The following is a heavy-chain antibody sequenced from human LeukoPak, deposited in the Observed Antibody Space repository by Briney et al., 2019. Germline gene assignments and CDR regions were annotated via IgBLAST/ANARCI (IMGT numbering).Heavy chain of an antibody. D-gene: IGHD5-18*01. J-gene: IGHJ4*02. CDR1: GFTFSSYE. CDR2: ISSSGSTI. Sequence: PGGSLRLSCAASGFTFSSYEMHWVRQAPGKGLEWVSYISSSGSTIYYADSVKGRFTISRDNAKNSLYLQMNSLRAEDTAVYSCARDLKTGYTYGYPLDYWGQGTLVTVSS. V-gene: IGHV3-48*03. CDR3: ARDLKTGYTYGYPLDY.